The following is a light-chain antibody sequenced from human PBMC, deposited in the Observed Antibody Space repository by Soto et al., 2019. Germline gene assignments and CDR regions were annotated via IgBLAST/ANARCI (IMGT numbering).Light chain of an antibody. CDR3: HQYNHWPPTRT. CDR1: QSITTK. V-gene: IGKV3-15*01. CDR2: GAS. Sequence: EVVMTQSPVTLSVSPGERATLSCRASQSITTKLAWYHQKPGQPTSLLIYGASTRATGVPARISGSGAGTKCTLSITSLQSEDFALYYWHQYNHWPPTRTFGQGTTVDFK. J-gene: IGKJ1*01.